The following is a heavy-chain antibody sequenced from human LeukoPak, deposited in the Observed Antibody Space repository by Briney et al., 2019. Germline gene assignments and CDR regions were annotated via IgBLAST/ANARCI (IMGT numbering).Heavy chain of an antibody. CDR2: IYYSGST. D-gene: IGHD3-22*01. CDR3: ARGRDSSGYEYYFDY. J-gene: IGHJ4*02. CDR1: GGSISSYY. V-gene: IGHV4-59*12. Sequence: PSETLSLTCTVSGGSISSYYWSWIRQPPGKGLEWIGYIYYSGSTNYTPSLQSRVTMSVDTSKNQFSLKLSSVTAADTAIYYCARGRDSSGYEYYFDYWGQGTLVTVSS.